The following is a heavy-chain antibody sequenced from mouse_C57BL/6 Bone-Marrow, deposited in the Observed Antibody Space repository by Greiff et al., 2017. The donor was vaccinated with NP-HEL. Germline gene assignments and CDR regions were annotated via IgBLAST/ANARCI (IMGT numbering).Heavy chain of an antibody. CDR1: GYTFTDYY. V-gene: IGHV1-19*01. D-gene: IGHD1-1*01. Sequence: LVEPGASVKMSCKASGYTFTDYYMNWVKQSHGKSLEWIGVINPYNGGTSYNQKFKGKATLTVDKSSSTAYMELNSLTSEDSAVYYCARRGYYYGTLAYWGQGTLVTVSA. CDR2: INPYNGGT. J-gene: IGHJ3*01. CDR3: ARRGYYYGTLAY.